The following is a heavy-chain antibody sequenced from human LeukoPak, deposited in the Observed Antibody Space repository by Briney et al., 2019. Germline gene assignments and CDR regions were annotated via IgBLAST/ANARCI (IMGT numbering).Heavy chain of an antibody. CDR1: GGSFSGYY. CDR3: ARGGEQLVAL. V-gene: IGHV4-34*01. CDR2: INHSGST. D-gene: IGHD6-6*01. Sequence: PSETLSLTCAVYGGSFSGYYWSWIRQPPGKGLEWIGEINHSGSTNYNPSLKSRVTISVDTSKNQFSLKLSSVTAADTAVYYGARGGEQLVALWGQGTLVTVAS. J-gene: IGHJ5*02.